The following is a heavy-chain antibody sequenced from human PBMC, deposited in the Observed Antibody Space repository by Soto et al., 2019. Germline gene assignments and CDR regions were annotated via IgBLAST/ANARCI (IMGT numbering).Heavy chain of an antibody. D-gene: IGHD3-10*01. V-gene: IGHV3-7*01. Sequence: GGSLRLSCAASGFTFSSYWMSWVRQAPGKGLEWVANIKQDGSEKYYVDSVKGRFTISRDNAKNSLYLQMNSLRAEDTAVYYCAREVLWFGGTPNYYYYYMDVWGKGTTVTVSS. CDR2: IKQDGSEK. CDR1: GFTFSSYW. J-gene: IGHJ6*03. CDR3: AREVLWFGGTPNYYYYYMDV.